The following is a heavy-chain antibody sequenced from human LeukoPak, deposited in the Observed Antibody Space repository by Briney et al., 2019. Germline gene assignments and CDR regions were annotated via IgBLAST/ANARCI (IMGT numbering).Heavy chain of an antibody. J-gene: IGHJ4*02. CDR2: ITSSGSNT. CDR3: AKQSLYNSSGDFRY. CDR1: GFTFSTYA. V-gene: IGHV3-23*01. Sequence: LSGGSLRLSCAASGFTFSTYAITWVRQAPGNWLEWVSTITSSGSNTNYADSVKGRFTISRDNAKNTLFLQMNSLRAEDTAVYFCAKQSLYNSSGDFRYWGQGTLVTVSS. D-gene: IGHD3-22*01.